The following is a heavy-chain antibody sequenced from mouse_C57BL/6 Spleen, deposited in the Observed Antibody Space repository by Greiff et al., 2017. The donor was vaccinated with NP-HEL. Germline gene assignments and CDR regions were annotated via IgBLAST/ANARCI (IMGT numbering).Heavy chain of an antibody. CDR2: IDPNSGGT. D-gene: IGHD3-1*01. J-gene: IGHJ4*01. CDR3: ARSGDGGAMDY. CDR1: GYTFTSYW. Sequence: QVQLQQPGAELVKPGASVKLSCKASGYTFTSYWMHWVKQRPGRGLEWIGRIDPNSGGTKYNEKFKSKATLTVDKPSIAAYMQLSSLTSEDSAVYYCARSGDGGAMDYWGQGTSVTVSS. V-gene: IGHV1-72*01.